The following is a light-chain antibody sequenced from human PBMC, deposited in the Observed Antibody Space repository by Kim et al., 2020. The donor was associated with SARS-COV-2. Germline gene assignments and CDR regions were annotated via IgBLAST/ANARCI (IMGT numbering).Light chain of an antibody. CDR2: GAT. V-gene: IGKV3-20*01. CDR1: QSVTSAY. Sequence: ENVLTQSPGTLSLSPGERATLSCRASQSVTSAYFAWYQQKPGQAPSLLIYGATSRATGIPDRFSGSGSGTDFTLTISRLGPEDFAVYYCQQYGSSPWTFGQGTKVDIK. CDR3: QQYGSSPWT. J-gene: IGKJ1*01.